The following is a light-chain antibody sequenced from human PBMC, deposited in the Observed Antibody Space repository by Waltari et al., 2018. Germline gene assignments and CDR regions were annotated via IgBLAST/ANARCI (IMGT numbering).Light chain of an antibody. Sequence: EIVLTQSPATLSLSPGERATLSCRASQRVGTYVVWFQQKPGQAPRLLIYDASNRATGIPARFSGSGSGTDFTLTISSLEPEDFAVYYWQQRSNWPLTFGGGTEVEFK. CDR1: QRVGTY. J-gene: IGKJ4*01. V-gene: IGKV3-11*01. CDR2: DAS. CDR3: QQRSNWPLT.